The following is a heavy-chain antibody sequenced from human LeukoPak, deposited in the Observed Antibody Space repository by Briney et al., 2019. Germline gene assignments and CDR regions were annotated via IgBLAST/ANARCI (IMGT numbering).Heavy chain of an antibody. CDR3: ARDQYSYGNYGAYFDY. V-gene: IGHV1-69*01. J-gene: IGHJ4*02. CDR1: GGTFSSYA. Sequence: GASVKVSCKASGGTFSSYAISWVRQAPGQGLEWMGGITPIFGTANYAQKFQGRVTITADESTSTAYMELSSLRSEDTAVYYCARDQYSYGNYGAYFDYWGQGTLVTVSS. D-gene: IGHD5-18*01. CDR2: ITPIFGTA.